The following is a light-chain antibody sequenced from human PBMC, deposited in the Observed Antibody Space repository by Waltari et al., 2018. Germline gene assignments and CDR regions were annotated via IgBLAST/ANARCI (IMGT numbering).Light chain of an antibody. V-gene: IGKV2-30*02. CDR2: QVS. Sequence: DVVMTQSPLSLPITPGQPASISCRSRQSLVHSNGNTYLSWYHQKPGQPPRLLIYQVSNRYSGVPDRFSGSGSGTEFTLKISRVEAEDVGLYYCGQGAHLPSFGQGTKVEIK. J-gene: IGKJ2*03. CDR3: GQGAHLPS. CDR1: QSLVHSNGNTY.